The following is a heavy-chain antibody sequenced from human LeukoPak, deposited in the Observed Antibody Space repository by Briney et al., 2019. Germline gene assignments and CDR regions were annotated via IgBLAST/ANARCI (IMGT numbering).Heavy chain of an antibody. CDR1: GGSISSSSYY. CDR3: ARYSSGEWELQEYFQH. V-gene: IGHV4-39*07. J-gene: IGHJ1*01. Sequence: SETLSLTCTVSGGSISSSSYYWGWIRQPPGKGLEWIGSIYYSGSTYYNPSLKSRVTISVDTSKNQFSLKLSSVTAADTAVYYCARYSSGEWELQEYFQHWGQGTPVTVSS. CDR2: IYYSGST. D-gene: IGHD1-26*01.